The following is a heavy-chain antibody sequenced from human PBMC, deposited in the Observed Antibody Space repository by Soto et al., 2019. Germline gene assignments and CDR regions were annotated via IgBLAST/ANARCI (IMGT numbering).Heavy chain of an antibody. V-gene: IGHV1-69*01. CDR2: IIPILGTA. CDR3: ARDGGRHSGGIDY. D-gene: IGHD1-26*01. CDR1: GGTFSSYS. J-gene: IGHJ4*02. Sequence: QVQLVQSGAEVKKPGSSVKVSCKASGGTFSSYSINWVRQAPGQGLEWMGEIIPILGTANYAQKFQGRVTITAVESTSTAYMELSSLRSEDTAVYYCARDGGRHSGGIDYWGQGTLVTVSS.